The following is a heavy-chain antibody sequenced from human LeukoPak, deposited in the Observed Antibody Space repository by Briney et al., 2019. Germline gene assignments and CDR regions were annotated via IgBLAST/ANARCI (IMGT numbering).Heavy chain of an antibody. CDR1: GASFSSSNYY. D-gene: IGHD5/OR15-5a*01. J-gene: IGHJ6*03. V-gene: IGHV4-39*07. CDR2: IYSSGST. CDR3: ARCLRAADITRYYYYYMDV. Sequence: PSETLSLTCIVSGASFSSSNYYWGWIRQPPGKGLEWIGSIYSSGSTYYNPSLKSRVIISVNTSKKQFSLKLRSVTAADTAMYYCARCLRAADITRYYYYYMDVWGKGTTVTVSS.